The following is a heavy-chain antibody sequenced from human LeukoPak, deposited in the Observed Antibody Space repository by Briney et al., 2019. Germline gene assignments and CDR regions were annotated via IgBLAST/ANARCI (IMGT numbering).Heavy chain of an antibody. CDR1: GDSVSNNNAA. D-gene: IGHD1-26*01. Sequence: SQTLSLTCAISGDSVSNNNAAWNWIRQSPSRGLEWLGRTYYRSKWYTDYAVSVSSRITINPDASKNQFSLQLSSVTAADTAVYYCARDRAIDDAFDIWGQGTMVTVSS. V-gene: IGHV6-1*01. CDR2: TYYRSKWYT. CDR3: ARDRAIDDAFDI. J-gene: IGHJ3*02.